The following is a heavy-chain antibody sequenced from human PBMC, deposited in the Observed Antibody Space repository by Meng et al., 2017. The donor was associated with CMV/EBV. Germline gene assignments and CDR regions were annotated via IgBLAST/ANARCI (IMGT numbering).Heavy chain of an antibody. J-gene: IGHJ4*02. V-gene: IGHV4-34*01. CDR3: ARRVRASPYYYDSSGYYPH. CDR2: VNHSGST. CDR1: GFTFSSYW. Sequence: ESLKISCAASGFTFSSYWMSWVRQPPGKGPEWIGEVNHSGSTNYNPSLKSRVTISVDTSKNQFSLKLSSVTAADTAVYYCARRVRASPYYYDSSGYYPHWGQGTLVTVSS. D-gene: IGHD3-22*01.